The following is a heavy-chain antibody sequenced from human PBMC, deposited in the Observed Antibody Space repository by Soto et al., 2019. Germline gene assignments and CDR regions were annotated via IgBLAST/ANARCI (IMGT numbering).Heavy chain of an antibody. J-gene: IGHJ4*02. D-gene: IGHD5-12*01. CDR1: GGSISSYY. CDR2: VYYSGST. V-gene: IGHV4-59*01. Sequence: PSETLSLTCTVSGGSISSYYWSWIRQPPGKGLEWIGYVYYSGSTNYNPSLKSRVTISVDTSKNQFSLKLSSVTAADTAVYYCARAGGYVDDFDYWGQGTQVTV. CDR3: ARAGGYVDDFDY.